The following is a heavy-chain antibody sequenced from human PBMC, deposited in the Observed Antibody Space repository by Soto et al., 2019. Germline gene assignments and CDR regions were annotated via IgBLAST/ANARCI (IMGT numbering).Heavy chain of an antibody. V-gene: IGHV4-4*07. CDR1: GGSINGYY. CDR3: ARSMYSTSAQLYYGMDV. CDR2: IYTSGTT. Sequence: SETLSLTCTVSGGSINGYYWTWIRQPAGKRLEWIGRIYTSGTTSYNPSLKNRVTMSVDTSKNQLSLKLSSATAADTAVYYCARSMYSTSAQLYYGMDVWGQGTTVTVSS. D-gene: IGHD6-6*01. J-gene: IGHJ6*02.